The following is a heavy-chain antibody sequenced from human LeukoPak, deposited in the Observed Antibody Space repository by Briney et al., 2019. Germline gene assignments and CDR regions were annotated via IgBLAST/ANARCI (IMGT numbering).Heavy chain of an antibody. J-gene: IGHJ4*02. CDR3: AKEGRSLQTY. CDR1: GFMFSSNW. Sequence: GGSLRLSCAASGFMFSSNWMSWVRLAPGKGLEWVANIKEDGTETYYVHSVKGRFTISRGNAKNSLYLQMNSLRVEDTAVYYCAKEGRSLQTYWGQGTLVTVSS. D-gene: IGHD5-24*01. V-gene: IGHV3-7*03. CDR2: IKEDGTET.